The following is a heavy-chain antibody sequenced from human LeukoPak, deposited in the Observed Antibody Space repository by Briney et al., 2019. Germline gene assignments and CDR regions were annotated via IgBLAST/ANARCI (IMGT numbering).Heavy chain of an antibody. CDR3: ARDLITVTKAVPGRFDA. J-gene: IGHJ5*02. CDR1: GYTFTGYY. Sequence: PSVNASCKASGYTFTGYYMHWVRQAPGQGLEWMGWINPNSGGTNYAQKFQGRATMIRDTSISTAYMELSRLRSDDTAVYCCARDLITVTKAVPGRFDAWGQGSLVTVSS. D-gene: IGHD4-17*01. CDR2: INPNSGGT. V-gene: IGHV1-2*02.